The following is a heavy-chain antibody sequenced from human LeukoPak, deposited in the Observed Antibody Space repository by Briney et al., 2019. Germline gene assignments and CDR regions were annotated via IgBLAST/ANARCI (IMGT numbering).Heavy chain of an antibody. Sequence: GGSLRLSCAASGFTFSSYGMSWVRQAPGKGLEWVSAISGSGGSTYYADSVKGRFTISRDNSKNTLYLQMNSLRAEDTAVYYRAKGVGTMIVYESDPGAFDIWGQGTMVTVSS. V-gene: IGHV3-23*01. J-gene: IGHJ3*02. CDR1: GFTFSSYG. CDR2: ISGSGGST. D-gene: IGHD3-22*01. CDR3: AKGVGTMIVYESDPGAFDI.